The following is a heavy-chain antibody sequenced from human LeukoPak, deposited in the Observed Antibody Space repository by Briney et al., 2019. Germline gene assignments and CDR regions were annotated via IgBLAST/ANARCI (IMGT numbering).Heavy chain of an antibody. Sequence: GGSLRLSCAASGFTFSSYGMHWVRQAPGKGLEWVTVISYDGSNKYYADSVKGRFTISRDNSKNTLYLQMNSLRAEDTAVYYCARDGYSSGNLIYFDYWGQGTLVTVSS. D-gene: IGHD6-19*01. CDR2: ISYDGSNK. CDR3: ARDGYSSGNLIYFDY. J-gene: IGHJ4*02. CDR1: GFTFSSYG. V-gene: IGHV3-30*03.